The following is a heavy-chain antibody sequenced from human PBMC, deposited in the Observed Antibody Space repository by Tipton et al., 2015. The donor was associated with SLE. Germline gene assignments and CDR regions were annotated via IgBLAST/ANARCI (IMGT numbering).Heavy chain of an antibody. CDR2: IYYTGST. CDR1: GGSISRSYYY. Sequence: LRLSCTVSGGSISRSYYYWGWVRQPPGKGLEWIGNIYYTGSTHYNPSLKSRVTISVDTSKDQFSLKLNSVTAADTAGYYCARHLATRADYGDYINVFDSWGQGTLVTVSS. J-gene: IGHJ4*02. CDR3: ARHLATRADYGDYINVFDS. V-gene: IGHV4-39*07. D-gene: IGHD4-17*01.